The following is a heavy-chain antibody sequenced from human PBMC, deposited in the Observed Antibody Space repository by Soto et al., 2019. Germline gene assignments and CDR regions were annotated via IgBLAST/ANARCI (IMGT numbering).Heavy chain of an antibody. CDR1: GFTFSDYY. CDR3: ARDTGGSYGY. D-gene: IGHD3-16*01. V-gene: IGHV3-72*01. Sequence: EVQLVESGGGLVQPGGSLRLSCAASGFTFSDYYMDWVRQVPGKGLEWVGRTRNKANSYTTEYAASVRGRFSISRDDSKDSMYLQMYSLKTEVTAVYYWARDTGGSYGYWGQGALVTVSS. J-gene: IGHJ4*02. CDR2: TRNKANSYTT.